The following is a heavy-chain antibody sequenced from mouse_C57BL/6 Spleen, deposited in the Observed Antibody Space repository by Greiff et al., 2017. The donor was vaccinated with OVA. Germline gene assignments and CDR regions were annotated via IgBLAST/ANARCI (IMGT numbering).Heavy chain of an antibody. Sequence: QVQLKESGAELVKPGASVKLSCKASGYTFTSYWMHWVKQRPGQGLEWIGMIHPNSGSTNYNEKFKSKATLTVDKSSSTAYMQLSSLTSEDSAVYYCVVWLREAMDYWGQGTSVTVSS. J-gene: IGHJ4*01. CDR2: IHPNSGST. CDR3: VVWLREAMDY. D-gene: IGHD2-2*01. CDR1: GYTFTSYW. V-gene: IGHV1-64*01.